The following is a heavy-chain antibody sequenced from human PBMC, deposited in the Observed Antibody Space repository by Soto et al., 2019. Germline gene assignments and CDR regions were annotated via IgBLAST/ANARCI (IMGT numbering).Heavy chain of an antibody. CDR2: ISAYNGNT. D-gene: IGHD5-18*01. Sequence: GSLRLSCTASGFIVSDNYISWVRQAPGQGLEWMGWISAYNGNTNYAQKLQGRVTMTTDTSTSTAYMELRSLRSDDTAVYYCASRTRGYSYGYEDAFDIWGQGTMVTVSS. CDR3: ASRTRGYSYGYEDAFDI. V-gene: IGHV1-18*04. J-gene: IGHJ3*02. CDR1: GFIVSDNY.